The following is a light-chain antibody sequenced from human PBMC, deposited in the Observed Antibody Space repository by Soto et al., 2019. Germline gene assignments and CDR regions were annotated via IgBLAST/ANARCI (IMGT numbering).Light chain of an antibody. J-gene: IGKJ4*01. CDR2: DAS. CDR3: QQRSNWPRGLT. Sequence: EIVLTQSPATLSLSPGERATLSCRASQSVSSHLAWYQQKPGQAPRLLIYDASNRATGIPARFSGSGSGTDFTLTISSLEPEDFAVYYCQQRSNWPRGLTFGGGTKVDIK. CDR1: QSVSSH. V-gene: IGKV3-11*01.